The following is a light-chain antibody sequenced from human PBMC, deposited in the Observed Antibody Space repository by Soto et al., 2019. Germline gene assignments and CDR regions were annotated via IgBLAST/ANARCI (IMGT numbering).Light chain of an antibody. Sequence: QSVLTQPASASGTPGQRVTISCSGSSSNIGNKYVDWYQQVPGTAPKLLIYGNDQRPSGVPDRFSGSKSGTSASLAISGLLSEDEADYYCAAWAGRMSVAFGGGTKLTVL. CDR2: GND. CDR1: SSNIGNKY. CDR3: AAWAGRMSVA. J-gene: IGLJ2*01. V-gene: IGLV1-47*01.